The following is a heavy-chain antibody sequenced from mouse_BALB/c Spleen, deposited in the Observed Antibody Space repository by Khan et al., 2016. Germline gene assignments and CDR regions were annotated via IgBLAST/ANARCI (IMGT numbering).Heavy chain of an antibody. CDR1: GYTFTSYW. Sequence: VQLQESGAELVRPGASVKLSCKASGYTFTSYWINWVKQRPGQGLEWIGNIYPSDSYTNYNQKFKDKATLTVDKSSSTAYMQLSSPTSEDSAVYYCTSGSSPWFAYWGQGTLVTVSA. J-gene: IGHJ3*01. CDR3: TSGSSPWFAY. CDR2: IYPSDSYT. V-gene: IGHV1-69*02. D-gene: IGHD1-1*01.